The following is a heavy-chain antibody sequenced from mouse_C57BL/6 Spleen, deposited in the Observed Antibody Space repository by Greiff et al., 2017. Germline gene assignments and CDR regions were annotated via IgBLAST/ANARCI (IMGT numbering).Heavy chain of an antibody. J-gene: IGHJ4*01. CDR1: GFTFSSYA. CDR2: ISDGGSYT. Sequence: EVKLVESGGGLVKPGGSLKLSCAASGFTFSSYAMSWVRQTPEKRLEWVATISDGGSYTYYPDNVKGRFTISRDNAKNNLYLQMSHLKSEDPSMYYCSREGWDVNAMDYWGQGTSVTATS. D-gene: IGHD4-1*01. CDR3: SREGWDVNAMDY. V-gene: IGHV5-4*01.